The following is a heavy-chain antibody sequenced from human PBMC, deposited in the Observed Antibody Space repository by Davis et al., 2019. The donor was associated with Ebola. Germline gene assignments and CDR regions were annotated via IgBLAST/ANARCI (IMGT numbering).Heavy chain of an antibody. V-gene: IGHV1-3*01. CDR3: ARDSLAAAQPGRDAFDI. Sequence: ASVKVSCKASGYTFTGYYMHWVRQAPGQRLEWMGWINAGNGNTKYSQKFQGRVTITRDTSASTAYMELSSLRSEDTAVYYCARDSLAAAQPGRDAFDIWGQGTKVTVSS. CDR2: INAGNGNT. J-gene: IGHJ3*02. D-gene: IGHD6-13*01. CDR1: GYTFTGYY.